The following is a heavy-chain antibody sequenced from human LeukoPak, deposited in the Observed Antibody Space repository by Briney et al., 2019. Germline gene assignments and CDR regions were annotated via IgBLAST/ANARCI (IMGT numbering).Heavy chain of an antibody. CDR3: ASSFGSKTAFDI. CDR2: ISYDGSNK. Sequence: GGSLRLSCAASGFTFSSYGMHWVRQAPGKGLEWVAVISYDGSNKYYADSVKGRFTISRDNSKNTLYLQMNSLRAEDTAVYYCASSFGSKTAFDIWGQGTMVTVSS. CDR1: GFTFSSYG. D-gene: IGHD3-10*01. J-gene: IGHJ3*02. V-gene: IGHV3-30*03.